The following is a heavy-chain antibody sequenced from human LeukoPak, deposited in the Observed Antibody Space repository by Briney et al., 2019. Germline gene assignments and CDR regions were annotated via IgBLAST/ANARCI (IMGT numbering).Heavy chain of an antibody. CDR3: ARDLVSGNGYTSSCYY. CDR2: INTYNGNT. D-gene: IGHD6-13*01. CDR1: GYIFTSYG. J-gene: IGHJ4*02. V-gene: IGHV1-18*01. Sequence: GASVKVSCKASGYIFTSYGITWVRQAPGQGLEWMGWINTYNGNTNYAQKVQGRVTMTTDTSTRTAYMGLRSLRSDDTAIYYCARDLVSGNGYTSSCYYWGQGTQVTVSS.